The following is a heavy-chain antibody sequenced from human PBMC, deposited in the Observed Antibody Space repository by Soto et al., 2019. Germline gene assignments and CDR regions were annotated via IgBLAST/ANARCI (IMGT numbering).Heavy chain of an antibody. Sequence: QVQLVQSGAEVKKPGSSVKVSCKASGGTFSSYTISWVRQAPGQGLEWMGSIIPILGIANYAQKFQGRVTITADKSTGTAYMELSSLRSEDTAVYYCATRGTAALLGGGGLAAVDYCGQGTLVTVSS. D-gene: IGHD6-13*01. CDR3: ATRGTAALLGGGGLAAVDY. CDR1: GGTFSSYT. J-gene: IGHJ4*02. CDR2: IIPILGIA. V-gene: IGHV1-69*02.